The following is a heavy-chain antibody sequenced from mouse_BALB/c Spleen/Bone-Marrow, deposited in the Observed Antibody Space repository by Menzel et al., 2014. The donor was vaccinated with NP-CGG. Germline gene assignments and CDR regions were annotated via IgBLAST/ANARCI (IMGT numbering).Heavy chain of an antibody. CDR3: ARGSLAYWYFDV. J-gene: IGHJ1*01. CDR1: GYSITSDYA. CDR2: ISYSGST. Sequence: DVHLVESGPGLVKPSQSLSLTCTVTGYSITSDYAWNWIRQFPGNKLEWMGYISYSGSTSYNPSLKSRISITRDTSKNQFFLQLNSVTTEDTATYYCARGSLAYWYFDVWGAGTTVTVSS. D-gene: IGHD4-1*01. V-gene: IGHV3-2*02.